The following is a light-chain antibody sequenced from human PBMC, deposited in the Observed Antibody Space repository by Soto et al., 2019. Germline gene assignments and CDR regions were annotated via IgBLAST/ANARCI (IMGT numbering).Light chain of an antibody. Sequence: QSALTQPASVSGSPGQSITISCTGTSSDVGGYNSVSWYQQHPGKAPKLIISDVSNRPSGVSNRFSGSKSGNTASLTISGLQAEDEADYYCSSYTSSSAPYWVFGGGTKVTVL. CDR1: SSDVGGYNS. CDR3: SSYTSSSAPYWV. J-gene: IGLJ3*02. CDR2: DVS. V-gene: IGLV2-14*01.